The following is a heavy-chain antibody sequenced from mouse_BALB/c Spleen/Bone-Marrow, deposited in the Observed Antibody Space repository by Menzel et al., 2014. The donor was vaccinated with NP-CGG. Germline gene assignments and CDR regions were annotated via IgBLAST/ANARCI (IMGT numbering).Heavy chain of an antibody. CDR1: GFNIKDTY. CDR2: IDPANGYT. J-gene: IGHJ4*01. V-gene: IGHV14-3*02. CDR3: ARVTAATSYYAVDF. Sequence: VQLQQSGAELVEPGASVKLSCTGSGFNIKDTYIHWMKQRPEQGLEWIGRIDPANGYTKYDPKFQAKATITADTFPNTSYLQLSSLAPEDSAVYYCARVTAATSYYAVDFWGQGTSVTVSS. D-gene: IGHD1-2*01.